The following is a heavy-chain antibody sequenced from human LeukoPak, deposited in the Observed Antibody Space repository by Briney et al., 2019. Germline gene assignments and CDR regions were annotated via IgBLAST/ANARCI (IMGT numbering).Heavy chain of an antibody. D-gene: IGHD6-19*01. CDR3: ARGTEQWLEPFDY. CDR1: DSSITSDFY. J-gene: IGHJ4*02. Sequence: SETLSLTCTVSDSSITSDFYWGWLRRPPGKGLEWIGSFYNSGKTYYKPSLESRVTISMDTSKNQFSLKLSSVTAADTAVYYCARGTEQWLEPFDYWGQGTLVTVSS. V-gene: IGHV4-38-2*02. CDR2: FYNSGKT.